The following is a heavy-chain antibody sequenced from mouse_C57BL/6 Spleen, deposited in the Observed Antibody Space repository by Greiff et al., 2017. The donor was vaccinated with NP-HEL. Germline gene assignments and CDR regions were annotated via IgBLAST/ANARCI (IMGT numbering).Heavy chain of an antibody. Sequence: EVMLVESGGGLVKPGGSLKLSCAASGFTFSDYGMHWVRQAPEKGLEWVAYISSGSSTIYYADTVKGRFTIYRDNAKNTLFLQMTSLRSEDTAMYYCARENGSSWYFDVWGTGTTVTVSS. D-gene: IGHD1-1*01. CDR3: ARENGSSWYFDV. CDR2: ISSGSSTI. V-gene: IGHV5-17*01. CDR1: GFTFSDYG. J-gene: IGHJ1*03.